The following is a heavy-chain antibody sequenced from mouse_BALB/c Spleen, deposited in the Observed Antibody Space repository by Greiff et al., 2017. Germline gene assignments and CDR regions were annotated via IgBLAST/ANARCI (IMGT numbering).Heavy chain of an antibody. CDR2: ISYDGSN. CDR3: AGASHYEGSGPVYFDD. V-gene: IGHV3-6*01. Sequence: VQLKESGPGLVKPSQSLSLTCSVSGYSITSGYFWNWIRQLPGNKLEWMGYISYDGSNNYNPSLKNRTSITHDTSKNQFYLKLNSVTTEDTATYYCAGASHYEGSGPVYFDDWGQGTTLTVSA. D-gene: IGHD1-1*01. J-gene: IGHJ2*01. CDR1: GYSITSGYF.